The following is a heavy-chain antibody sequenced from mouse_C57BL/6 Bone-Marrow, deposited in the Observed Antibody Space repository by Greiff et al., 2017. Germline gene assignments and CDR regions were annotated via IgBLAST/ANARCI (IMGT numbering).Heavy chain of an antibody. CDR3: AKRGYWYFDV. CDR1: GYSITSGYY. CDR2: ISYDGSN. V-gene: IGHV3-6*01. J-gene: IGHJ1*03. Sequence: EVHLVESGPGLVKPSQSLSLTCSVTGYSITSGYYWNWIRQFPGNKLEWMGYISYDGSNNYNPSLKNRISITRDTSKNQFFLKLNSVTTEDTATYYCAKRGYWYFDVWGTGTTVTVSS.